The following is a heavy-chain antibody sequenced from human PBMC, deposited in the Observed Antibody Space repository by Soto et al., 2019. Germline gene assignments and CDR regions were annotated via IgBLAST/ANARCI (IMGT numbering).Heavy chain of an antibody. J-gene: IGHJ4*02. Sequence: QVQLVESGGGVVQPGGSLRLSCAASGFTFSCCGMHWVRQAPGKGLEWVAVISHDRSNGYYADSVTGRFTISRDNSKNTLYLQMNSLRVEDTAVYYCAKVGFSGTYSSDYWGQGTLVTVSS. V-gene: IGHV3-30*18. CDR3: AKVGFSGTYSSDY. CDR1: GFTFSCCG. D-gene: IGHD1-26*01. CDR2: ISHDRSNG.